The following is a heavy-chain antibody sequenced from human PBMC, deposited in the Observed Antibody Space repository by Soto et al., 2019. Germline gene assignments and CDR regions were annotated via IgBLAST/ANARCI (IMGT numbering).Heavy chain of an antibody. V-gene: IGHV1-2*02. J-gene: IGHJ6*02. CDR2: INPYTGGT. D-gene: IGHD2-21*02. CDR1: GYTFTGYY. Sequence: QVQLVQSGSEVKEPGASVKVSCKASGYTFTGYYVLWVRQAPGQGPECMGWINPYTGGTNYAQKFQGRVNMTRDTHISTAYMELSKLISDDTAVYYCATQFHHCGGDCYRGPYFGMDVWGQGTTVTVSS. CDR3: ATQFHHCGGDCYRGPYFGMDV.